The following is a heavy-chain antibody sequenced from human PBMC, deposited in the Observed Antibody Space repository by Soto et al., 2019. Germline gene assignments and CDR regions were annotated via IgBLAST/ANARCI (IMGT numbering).Heavy chain of an antibody. D-gene: IGHD3-3*01. J-gene: IGHJ5*02. V-gene: IGHV4-34*02. CDR3: ATRITVFGLLIPPFDP. CDR2: INHTGGT. CDR1: GGSVNGYY. Sequence: QVHLQQWGAGLLKTSETLTLTCAVYGGSVNGYYWNWIRQPPGKGLEWIGEINHTGGTHYNPSLKSRVTMSVDTSKNQFSLRLSSVTAADTAIYYCATRITVFGLLIPPFDPWGQGTQVTVSS.